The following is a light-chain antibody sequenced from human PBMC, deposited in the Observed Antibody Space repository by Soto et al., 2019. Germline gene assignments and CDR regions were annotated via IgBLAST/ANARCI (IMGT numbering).Light chain of an antibody. CDR3: QQYDNLPRT. CDR1: QDISNY. CDR2: DAS. Sequence: DIQMTQSPSSLSASVGDRVTITCQASQDISNYLNWYQQKPGKAPKLLIYDASNLETGDPSRFSGSGSGTDFTFTISSLQSEDIATYYCQQYDNLPRTFGQGTKLEIK. J-gene: IGKJ2*02. V-gene: IGKV1-33*01.